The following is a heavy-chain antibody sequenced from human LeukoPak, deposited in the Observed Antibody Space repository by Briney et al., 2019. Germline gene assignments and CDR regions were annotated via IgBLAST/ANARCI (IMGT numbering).Heavy chain of an antibody. D-gene: IGHD3-10*01. Sequence: SETLSLTCAVYGGSFSGYYWSWIRQPPGRGLEWIGEINHSGSTNYNPSLKSRVTISVDTSKNQFSLKLSSVTAADTAVYYCARQITTRGYYYGSGSQQTLDYWGQGTLVTVSS. CDR1: GGSFSGYY. CDR2: INHSGST. V-gene: IGHV4-34*01. CDR3: ARQITTRGYYYGSGSQQTLDY. J-gene: IGHJ4*02.